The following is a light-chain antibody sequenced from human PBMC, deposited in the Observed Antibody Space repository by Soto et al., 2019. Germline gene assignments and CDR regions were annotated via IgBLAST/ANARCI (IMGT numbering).Light chain of an antibody. CDR2: AAS. V-gene: IGKV1-27*01. J-gene: IGKJ3*01. CDR1: QGISNY. Sequence: DIQMTQSPSSLSASVGDRVTITCRASQGISNYLAWYQQKPGKVPKLLIYAASTLQSGVPSRFSGSGSGTDFILTISSLQPEDVATYYCQKYNSAAPFTFDPGTKVDI. CDR3: QKYNSAAPFT.